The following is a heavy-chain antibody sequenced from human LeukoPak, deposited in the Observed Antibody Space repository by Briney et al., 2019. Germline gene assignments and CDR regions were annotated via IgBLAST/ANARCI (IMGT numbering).Heavy chain of an antibody. V-gene: IGHV3-9*01. CDR1: GFTFDDYA. CDR3: AKASRLYSGSLDDAFDI. D-gene: IGHD1-26*01. J-gene: IGHJ3*02. CDR2: INWSSGNM. Sequence: PGRSLRLSCAASGFTFDDYAMHWVRQAPGKGLEWVSGINWSSGNMGYADSVRGRFTISRDNAKNSLYLQMNSLRPEDTASYYCAKASRLYSGSLDDAFDIWGQGTMATVSS.